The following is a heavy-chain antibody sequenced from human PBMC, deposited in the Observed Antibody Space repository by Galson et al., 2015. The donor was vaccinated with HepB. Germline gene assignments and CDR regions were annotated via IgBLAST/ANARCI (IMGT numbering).Heavy chain of an antibody. Sequence: SLRLSCAASGFIFSNYAMQWVRQAPGKGLEWVAIIWHDGSNKYYADSVRGRFTTSRDNSKNTLYLQMNSLRAEDTAVYYCARENRYSSSWYYFDYWGQGTLVTVSS. V-gene: IGHV3-33*01. CDR1: GFIFSNYA. J-gene: IGHJ4*02. D-gene: IGHD6-13*01. CDR2: IWHDGSNK. CDR3: ARENRYSSSWYYFDY.